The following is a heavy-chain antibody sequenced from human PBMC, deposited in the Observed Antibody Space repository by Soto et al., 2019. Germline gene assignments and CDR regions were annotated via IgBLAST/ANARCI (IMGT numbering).Heavy chain of an antibody. CDR2: IKQDGTEK. CDR1: GFTFSNYW. D-gene: IGHD5-12*01. J-gene: IGHJ4*02. V-gene: IGHV3-7*01. CDR3: ARVAI. Sequence: EVQLVESGGGLVQPGGSLRLSCAASGFTFSNYWMSWVRQAPGKGLEWVANIKQDGTEKNYVDSVRGRFTISRDNAKNSLDLQMNSLTAEDTAVYYCARVAIWGQGKLVTVSS.